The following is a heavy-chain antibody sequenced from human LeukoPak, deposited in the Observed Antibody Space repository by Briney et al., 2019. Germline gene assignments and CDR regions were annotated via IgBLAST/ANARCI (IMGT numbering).Heavy chain of an antibody. J-gene: IGHJ4*02. CDR1: GFGFSVYL. CDR3: ARVPTNGYCFGQ. Sequence: GGSLRLSCAACGFGFSVYLMHWVRQAPAKGLVWVAHINQDGTSASHADSVQGRFTISRDNAKNTLYLQMNSLTFEDTAVYCCARVPTNGYCFGQWGEGSLVTVSS. D-gene: IGHD5-18*01. V-gene: IGHV3-74*01. CDR2: INQDGTSA.